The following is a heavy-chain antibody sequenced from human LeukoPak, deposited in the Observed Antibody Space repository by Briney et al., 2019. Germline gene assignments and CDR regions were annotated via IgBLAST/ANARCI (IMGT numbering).Heavy chain of an antibody. CDR2: INHSGST. Sequence: SETLSLTCAVYGGSFSGYYWSWIRQPPGKGLEWIGEINHSGSTNYNPSLKSRVTISVDTSKNQFSLKLSSVTAADTAVYYCARGPSFDIVVVVAATPIDYWGQGTLVTVSS. J-gene: IGHJ4*02. CDR1: GGSFSGYY. CDR3: ARGPSFDIVVVVAATPIDY. D-gene: IGHD2-15*01. V-gene: IGHV4-34*01.